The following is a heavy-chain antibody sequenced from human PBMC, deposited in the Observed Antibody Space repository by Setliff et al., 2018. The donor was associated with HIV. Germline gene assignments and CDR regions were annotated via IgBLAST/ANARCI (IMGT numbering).Heavy chain of an antibody. CDR1: GFPFSNYA. J-gene: IGHJ4*02. V-gene: IGHV3-30*04. CDR3: AKAGAVIIDQRLDS. CDR2: ISDDGSDK. Sequence: PGGSLRLSCGVSGFPFSNYAMHWVRQAPGKGLEWVAIISDDGSDKHFADSLKGRFTISRDNAKNSLYLQMNSLRAEDTAVYYCAKAGAVIIDQRLDSWGQGTLVTVSS. D-gene: IGHD1-26*01.